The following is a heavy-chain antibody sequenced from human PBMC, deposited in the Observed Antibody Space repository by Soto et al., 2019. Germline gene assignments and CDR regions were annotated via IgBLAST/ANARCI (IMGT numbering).Heavy chain of an antibody. D-gene: IGHD7-27*01. V-gene: IGHV2-5*02. CDR2: LYWDDDK. CDR3: ARTSVNWGSRGLVDY. J-gene: IGHJ4*02. Sequence: QITLKESGPTLVKPTQTLTLTCTFSGFSLSTSGVGVGWIRQPPGKALEWLAFLYWDDDKRYSPSLKSRLTTTEDTSNTQVLLTMTNMAPVDTATYYCARTSVNWGSRGLVDYWGQGTLVTVAS. CDR1: GFSLSTSGVG.